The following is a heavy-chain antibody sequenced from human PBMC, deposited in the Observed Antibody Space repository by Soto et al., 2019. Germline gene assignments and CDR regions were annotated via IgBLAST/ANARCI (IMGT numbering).Heavy chain of an antibody. CDR2: ISGSGGST. CDR3: AKECIAAAGTNYYYYGMDV. Sequence: PGGSLRLSCAASGFTFSSYAMSWVRQAPGKGLEWVSAISGSGGSTYYADSVKGRFTISRDNSKNTLYLQMNSLRAEDTAVYYCAKECIAAAGTNYYYYGMDVWGQGTTVTVSS. CDR1: GFTFSSYA. J-gene: IGHJ6*02. D-gene: IGHD6-13*01. V-gene: IGHV3-23*01.